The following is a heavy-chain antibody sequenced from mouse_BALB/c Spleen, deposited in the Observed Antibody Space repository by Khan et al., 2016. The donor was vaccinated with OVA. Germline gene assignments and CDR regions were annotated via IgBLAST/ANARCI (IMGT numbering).Heavy chain of an antibody. V-gene: IGHV3-2*02. Sequence: VRLKESGPGLVNPSQSLSLTCTVTGYSITSDYAWNWIRQFPGNKLEWMGYINYSGSTNYNPALKSRISITRDTSKNQFFLQLNSVTTEDTATYYCARDGSRYNYAMDDWGQGTSVTVSS. J-gene: IGHJ4*01. CDR1: GYSITSDYA. D-gene: IGHD2-3*01. CDR3: ARDGSRYNYAMDD. CDR2: INYSGST.